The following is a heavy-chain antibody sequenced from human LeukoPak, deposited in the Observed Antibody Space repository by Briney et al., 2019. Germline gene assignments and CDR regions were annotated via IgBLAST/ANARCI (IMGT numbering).Heavy chain of an antibody. Sequence: PSETLSLTCTVSGGSISSYYWSWIRQPPGKGLEWIGYIYYSGSTNYNPSLKSRVTTSVDTSKNQFSLKLSSVTAADTAVYYCARDNSSDSISPFFDYWGQGTLVTVSS. CDR2: IYYSGST. CDR3: ARDNSSDSISPFFDY. CDR1: GGSISSYY. V-gene: IGHV4-59*01. D-gene: IGHD3-22*01. J-gene: IGHJ4*02.